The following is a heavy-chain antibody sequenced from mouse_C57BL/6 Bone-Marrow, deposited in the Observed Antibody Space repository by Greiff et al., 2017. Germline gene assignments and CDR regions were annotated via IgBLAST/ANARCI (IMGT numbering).Heavy chain of an antibody. CDR2: IHPNSGST. J-gene: IGHJ4*01. CDR3: ALYCGSPAMDY. V-gene: IGHV1-64*01. CDR1: GYTFTSYW. Sequence: QVQLQQPGAELVKPGASVKLSCKASGYTFTSYWMHWVKQRPGQGLEWIGMIHPNSGSTNYNEKFKSKATLTVDKSSSTAFMQLSSLASEDSAIYYCALYCGSPAMDYWGQGTPVTVSS. D-gene: IGHD1-1*01.